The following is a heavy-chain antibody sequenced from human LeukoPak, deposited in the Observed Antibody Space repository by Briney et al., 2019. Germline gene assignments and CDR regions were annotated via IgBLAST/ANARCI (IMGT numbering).Heavy chain of an antibody. D-gene: IGHD1-26*01. V-gene: IGHV3-48*01. CDR1: EFTFSSYS. CDR3: AKGGKWDVTPFDY. CDR2: ITNSGNSK. Sequence: GGSLRLSCAASEFTFSSYSMNWVRQAPGKGLEWVSYITNSGNSKSYADSVKGRFTISRDNTKNSLYLQMNGLRAEDTAVYYCAKGGKWDVTPFDYWGQGILVTVSS. J-gene: IGHJ4*02.